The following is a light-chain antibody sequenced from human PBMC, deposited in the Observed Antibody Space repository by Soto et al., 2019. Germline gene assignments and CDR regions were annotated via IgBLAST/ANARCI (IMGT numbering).Light chain of an antibody. V-gene: IGKV1-39*01. CDR3: QQSYSTPPT. CDR2: AAS. CDR1: QSISSY. J-gene: IGKJ4*01. Sequence: DIQMTQSPSSLSASVGDRVTITCRASQSISSYLNWYQQKPGKAPKLQIYAASSLQRGVPSRFSGSGSGTDFTLTISSLQPEDFATYYCQQSYSTPPTFGGGTKVEIK.